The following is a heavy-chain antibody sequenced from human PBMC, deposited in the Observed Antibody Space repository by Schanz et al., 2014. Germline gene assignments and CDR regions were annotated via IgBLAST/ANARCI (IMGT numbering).Heavy chain of an antibody. J-gene: IGHJ4*02. V-gene: IGHV3-11*05. D-gene: IGHD6-19*01. CDR2: ISDSGTYT. CDR1: GFTFTNYA. CDR3: AASSGWHPSTDY. Sequence: QGQLVESGGGLVQPGGSLRLSCAASGFTFTNYAMSWVRQAPGKGLEWLSYISDSGTYTNYADSVKGRFTISRDNAKSSLYLQMNSLRVEDTAVYYCAASSGWHPSTDYWGQGTLVNVSS.